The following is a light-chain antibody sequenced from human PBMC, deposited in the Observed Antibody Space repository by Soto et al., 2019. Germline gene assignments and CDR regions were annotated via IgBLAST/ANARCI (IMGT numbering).Light chain of an antibody. CDR1: SSDVGGYDY. CDR3: SSYTTSSSLVV. Sequence: QSALTQPASVSGSPGQSITISCTGTSSDVGGYDYLSWYQQHPGRAPRLMIYDVSSRPSGVSNRFSGSKSGNTASLTISGLQAEDEADYYCSSYTTSSSLVVFGGGTQLTVL. CDR2: DVS. J-gene: IGLJ3*02. V-gene: IGLV2-14*01.